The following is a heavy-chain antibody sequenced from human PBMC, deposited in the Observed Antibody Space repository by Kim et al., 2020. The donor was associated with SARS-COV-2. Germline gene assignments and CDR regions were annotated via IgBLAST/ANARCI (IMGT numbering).Heavy chain of an antibody. J-gene: IGHJ5*02. D-gene: IGHD3-10*01. CDR3: ARSRLAMVRGVKVSGWFDP. Sequence: SETLSLTCTVSGGSISSGSYYWSWIRQPAGKGLEWIGRIYTSGSTNYNPSLKSRVTISVDTSKNQFSLKLSSVTAADTAVYYCARSRLAMVRGVKVSGWFDPWGQGTLVTVSS. V-gene: IGHV4-61*02. CDR2: IYTSGST. CDR1: GGSISSGSYY.